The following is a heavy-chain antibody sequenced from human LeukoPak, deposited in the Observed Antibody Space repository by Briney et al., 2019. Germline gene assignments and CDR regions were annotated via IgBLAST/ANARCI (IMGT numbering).Heavy chain of an antibody. V-gene: IGHV4-34*01. CDR3: ARLNFWSGYTYYFDY. J-gene: IGHJ4*02. D-gene: IGHD3-3*01. CDR2: IHHSGST. Sequence: SETLSLTCAVYGRFFRGYYWSWIRHPPGKGLEWIGEIHHSGSTNYNPSLKSRVTISVDTSKNQFSLKLSSVTAADTAVYYCARLNFWSGYTYYFDYWGQGTLVTVSS. CDR1: GRFFRGYY.